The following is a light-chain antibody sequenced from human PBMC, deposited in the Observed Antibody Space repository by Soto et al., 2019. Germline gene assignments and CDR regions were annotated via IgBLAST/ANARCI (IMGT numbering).Light chain of an antibody. CDR1: QDISNY. V-gene: IGKV1-33*01. J-gene: IGKJ4*01. CDR3: QQYDNLPLT. CDR2: DAS. Sequence: DIPMTQSPSSLSASVGDRVTITCQASQDISNYLNWYQQKPGKAPKLLIYDASNLETGVPSRFSGSGSGTDFTVTISSLQPEDIATYYCQQYDNLPLTFGGGTKVDIK.